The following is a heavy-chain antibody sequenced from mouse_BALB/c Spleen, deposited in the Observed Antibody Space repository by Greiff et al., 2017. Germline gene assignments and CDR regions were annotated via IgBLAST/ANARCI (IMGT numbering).Heavy chain of an antibody. Sequence: DVMLVESGGGLVKPGGSLKLSCAASGFTFSSYAMSWVRQTPEKRLEWVASISSGGSTYYPDSVKGRFTISRDNARNILYLQMSSLRSEDTAMYYCARGRGSIYFDYWGQGTTLTVSS. CDR3: ARGRGSIYFDY. J-gene: IGHJ2*01. CDR2: ISSGGST. D-gene: IGHD1-1*01. V-gene: IGHV5-6-5*01. CDR1: GFTFSSYA.